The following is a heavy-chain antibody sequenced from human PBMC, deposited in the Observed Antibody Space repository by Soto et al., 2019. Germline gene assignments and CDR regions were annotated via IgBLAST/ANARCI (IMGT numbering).Heavy chain of an antibody. D-gene: IGHD2-15*01. Sequence: QVQLVQSGAEVKKPGSSVKASCKASGGTFSSYAISWVRQAPGQGLEWMGGIIPIFGTANYAQKFQGRVTITADESTSTAYMELSSLRSEDTAVYYCSREELYCSGGSCPFDYWGQGTLVTVSS. CDR1: GGTFSSYA. CDR3: SREELYCSGGSCPFDY. J-gene: IGHJ4*02. CDR2: IIPIFGTA. V-gene: IGHV1-69*01.